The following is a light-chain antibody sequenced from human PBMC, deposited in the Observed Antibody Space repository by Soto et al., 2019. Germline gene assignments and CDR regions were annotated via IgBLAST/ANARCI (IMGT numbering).Light chain of an antibody. Sequence: ENVVKQSPATVSSFQGDRVTRSCRSSQSVGTSYLAWYQQNPCQPPRLLIYGASSRATGIPDRFSGSGSGTDFTLTISRLEPEDFAVYYCQQYGSSPQPSGQVTK. V-gene: IGKV3-20*01. CDR1: QSVGTSY. CDR2: GAS. J-gene: IGKJ1*01. CDR3: QQYGSSPQP.